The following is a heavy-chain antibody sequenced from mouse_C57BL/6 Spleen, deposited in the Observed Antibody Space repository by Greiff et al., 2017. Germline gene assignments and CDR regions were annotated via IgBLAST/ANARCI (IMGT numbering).Heavy chain of an antibody. CDR2: IDPNSGGT. Sequence: QVQLQQPGAELVKPGASVKLSCKASGYTFTSYWMHWVKQRPGRGLEWIGRIDPNSGGTKYNEKFKSKATLTVDKPSSTAYMQLSSLTSEDSAVYYCARSYITTVVEYAMDYWGQGTSVTVSS. D-gene: IGHD1-1*01. J-gene: IGHJ4*01. CDR3: ARSYITTVVEYAMDY. CDR1: GYTFTSYW. V-gene: IGHV1-72*01.